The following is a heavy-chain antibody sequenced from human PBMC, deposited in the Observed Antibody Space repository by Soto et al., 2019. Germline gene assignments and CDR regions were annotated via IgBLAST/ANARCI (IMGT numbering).Heavy chain of an antibody. J-gene: IGHJ3*01. CDR3: ARGDRGAFDL. CDR1: GFTFSYYW. V-gene: IGHV3-74*01. D-gene: IGHD2-21*02. Sequence: GSLRLSCAASGFTFSYYWTHWVRQAPGQGLLWVSRIHSDGSSTTYADSVKGRFTISRDNAKNTVSLQMNSLRVEDTGVYFCARGDRGAFDLWGQGTMVTVSS. CDR2: IHSDGSST.